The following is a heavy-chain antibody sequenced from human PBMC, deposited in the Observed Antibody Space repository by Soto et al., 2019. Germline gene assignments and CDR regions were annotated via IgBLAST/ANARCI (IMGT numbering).Heavy chain of an antibody. D-gene: IGHD3-10*01. V-gene: IGHV4-39*01. CDR1: GGSISSSSYY. CDR3: ARQVWGITMVRDDY. J-gene: IGHJ4*02. CDR2: IYYSGST. Sequence: QLQLQESGPGLVKPSETLSLTCTVSGGSISSSSYYWGWIRQPPGKGLEWIGSIYYSGSTYYNPSLKGRVTISVDTYKKQFSLKLSPVTAADAAVYYCARQVWGITMVRDDYWGQGTLVTVS.